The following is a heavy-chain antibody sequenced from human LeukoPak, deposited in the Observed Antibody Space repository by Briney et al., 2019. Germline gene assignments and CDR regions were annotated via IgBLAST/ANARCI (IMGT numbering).Heavy chain of an antibody. D-gene: IGHD6-19*01. J-gene: IGHJ6*03. CDR1: GGSISSYY. CDR2: IYTSGST. CDR3: ARASSGWSNYYYMYV. V-gene: IGHV4-4*07. Sequence: NTSETLSLTCTVSGGSISSYYWSWIRQPAGEGLVWIGRIYTSGSTNYNPSLKSRVTMSVDTSKNQFSLKLSSVTAADTAVYYCARASSGWSNYYYMYVWGKGTTVTVSS.